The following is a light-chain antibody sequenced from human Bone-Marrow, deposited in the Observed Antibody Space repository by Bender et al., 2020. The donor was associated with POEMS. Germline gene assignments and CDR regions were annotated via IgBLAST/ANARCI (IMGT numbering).Light chain of an antibody. Sequence: QSAVTQPGSVSASPGQTISISCTGSTSNVGYHRFVSWYQQQPGRSPRLIIYVSCQRPSGVSSRFSGTHSGNTASLLISDLQSEDDGHYYCGSYSPTANFIFGGGTRVTVL. CDR3: GSYSPTANFI. J-gene: IGLJ2*01. CDR2: VSC. CDR1: TSNVGYHRF. V-gene: IGLV2-14*02.